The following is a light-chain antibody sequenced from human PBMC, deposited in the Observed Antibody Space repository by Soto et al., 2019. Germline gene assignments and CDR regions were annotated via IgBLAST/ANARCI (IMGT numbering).Light chain of an antibody. CDR2: AAS. CDR3: QQSYSTPWT. J-gene: IGKJ1*01. CDR1: QSISSY. V-gene: IGKV1-39*01. Sequence: DIQMTQSPSSLSASVGASVTITCRARQSISSYLNWYQQKPGKAPKLLIYAASSLQSGVPSRFSGSGSGTDFTLTISSLQPEDFATYYCQQSYSTPWTFGQGTKVEIK.